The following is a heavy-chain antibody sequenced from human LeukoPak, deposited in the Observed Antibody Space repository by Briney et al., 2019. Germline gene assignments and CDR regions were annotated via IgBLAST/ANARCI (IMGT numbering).Heavy chain of an antibody. Sequence: GASVKVSCKVSGYTLTELSMHWVRQAPGQGLEWMGGFDPEDGETIYAQKFQGRVTMTEDTSTDTAYMELSSLRSEDTAVYYCATYGGNSAYYYYGMDVWGQGTTVTVSS. D-gene: IGHD4-23*01. J-gene: IGHJ6*02. CDR1: GYTLTELS. V-gene: IGHV1-24*01. CDR2: FDPEDGET. CDR3: ATYGGNSAYYYYGMDV.